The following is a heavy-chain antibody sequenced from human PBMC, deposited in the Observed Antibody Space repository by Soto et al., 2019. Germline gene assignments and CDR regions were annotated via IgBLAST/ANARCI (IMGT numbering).Heavy chain of an antibody. V-gene: IGHV3-30*18. Sequence: PGGSLRLSCAASGFTFSSYGMHWVRQAPGKGLEWVAVISYDGSNKYYADSVKGRFTISRDNSKNTLYLQMNSLRAEDTAVYYCAKNFRYCSGGSCGDYYGMDVWGQGTTVTVSS. D-gene: IGHD2-15*01. CDR1: GFTFSSYG. CDR3: AKNFRYCSGGSCGDYYGMDV. J-gene: IGHJ6*02. CDR2: ISYDGSNK.